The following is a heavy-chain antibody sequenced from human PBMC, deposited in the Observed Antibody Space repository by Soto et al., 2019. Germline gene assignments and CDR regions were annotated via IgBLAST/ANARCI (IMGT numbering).Heavy chain of an antibody. CDR1: GFTFSSYW. CDR2: IKQDGSEK. V-gene: IGHV3-7*03. J-gene: IGHJ6*02. CDR3: ARDGKFLWFGELSPNYYGMDV. Sequence: PGGSLRLSCAASGFTFSSYWMSWVRQAPGKGLEWVANIKQDGSEKYYVDSVKGRFTISRDNAKNSLYLQMNSLRAEDTAVYYCARDGKFLWFGELSPNYYGMDVWGQGTTVTVSS. D-gene: IGHD3-10*01.